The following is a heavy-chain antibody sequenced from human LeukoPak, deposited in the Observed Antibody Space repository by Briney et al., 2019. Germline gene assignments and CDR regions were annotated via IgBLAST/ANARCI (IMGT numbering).Heavy chain of an antibody. V-gene: IGHV4-39*01. CDR1: GGSLSSSSYY. D-gene: IGHD6-19*01. Sequence: PSETLSLTCTVSGGSLSSSSYYWGWIRQPPGKGLEWIGSIYYSGSTYYNPSLKSRVTISVDTSKNQFSLKLSSVTAADTAVYYCARLLRYPGYSSVFDYWGQGTLVTVSS. J-gene: IGHJ4*02. CDR3: ARLLRYPGYSSVFDY. CDR2: IYYSGST.